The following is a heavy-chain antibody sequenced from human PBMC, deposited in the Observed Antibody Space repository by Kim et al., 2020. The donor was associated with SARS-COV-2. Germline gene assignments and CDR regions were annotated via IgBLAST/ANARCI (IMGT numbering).Heavy chain of an antibody. Sequence: AAPVKGRFTTSRANAKNSLYLQMNSLRDEDTAVYYCANLFYDSSENWFDPWGQGTLVTVSS. V-gene: IGHV3-11*06. J-gene: IGHJ5*02. CDR3: ANLFYDSSENWFDP. D-gene: IGHD3-22*01.